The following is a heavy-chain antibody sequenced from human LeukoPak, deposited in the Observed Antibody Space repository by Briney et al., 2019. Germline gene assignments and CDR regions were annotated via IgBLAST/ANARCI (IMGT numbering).Heavy chain of an antibody. V-gene: IGHV3-21*01. D-gene: IGHD6-13*01. J-gene: IGHJ5*02. CDR2: IGSSGTYI. Sequence: NPGGSLRLSCAASGFTFSSYSMNWVRQAPGKGLEWVSSIGSSGTYIYYADSVKGRFTISRDNAKNSLYLQMNSLRAEGTAVYYCASFRSSSWYLSWGQGTLVTVSS. CDR1: GFTFSSYS. CDR3: ASFRSSSWYLS.